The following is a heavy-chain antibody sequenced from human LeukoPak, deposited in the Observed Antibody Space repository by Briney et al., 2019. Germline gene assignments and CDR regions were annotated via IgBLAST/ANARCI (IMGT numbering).Heavy chain of an antibody. CDR1: GGSISSGGYS. J-gene: IGHJ5*02. D-gene: IGHD2-15*01. CDR3: ARDGCSGGSCFLHNWFDP. V-gene: IGHV4-30-2*01. Sequence: SETLSLTCAVSGGSISSGGYSWSWIRQPPGKGLEWIGYIYHSGSTYYNPSLKSRVTISVDRSKNQFSLKLSSVTAADTAVYYCARDGCSGGSCFLHNWFDPWGQGTLDTVSS. CDR2: IYHSGST.